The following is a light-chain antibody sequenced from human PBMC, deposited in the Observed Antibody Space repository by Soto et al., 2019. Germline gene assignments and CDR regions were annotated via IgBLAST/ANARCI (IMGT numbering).Light chain of an antibody. CDR2: LGS. CDR1: RSLHSDGHDY. Sequence: DIAMTQSPLSLPVTPGEPASISCRSSRSLHSDGHDYLDWYLQKPGQSPQLLIYLGSNRASGVPDRFSGSGSGTDFTLRISRVEADDVGVYYCMQALEGRTFVQGTKVEIK. J-gene: IGKJ1*01. CDR3: MQALEGRT. V-gene: IGKV2-28*01.